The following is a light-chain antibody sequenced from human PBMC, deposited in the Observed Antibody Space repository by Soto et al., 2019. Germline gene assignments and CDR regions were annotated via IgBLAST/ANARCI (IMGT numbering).Light chain of an antibody. CDR1: SSNIGAGYD. V-gene: IGLV1-40*01. CDR2: GNI. J-gene: IGLJ2*01. Sequence: QPVLTQPPSVSGAPGQRVTISCTGSSSNIGAGYDVHWYQQLPGTAPKLLIYGNINRPSGVPDRFSGSKSGTSASLAITGLQAEDEADYYCQSYDSSLSGVVLGGGTKLTVL. CDR3: QSYDSSLSGVV.